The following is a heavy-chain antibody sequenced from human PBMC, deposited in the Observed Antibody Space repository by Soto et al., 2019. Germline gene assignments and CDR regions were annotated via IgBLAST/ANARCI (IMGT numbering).Heavy chain of an antibody. V-gene: IGHV3-30*03. D-gene: IGHD6-6*01. Sequence: KLGSAACGDTFKSSGVAGARKAPGKGLEWAGFISHDGSEKYYADFLKGRFTISRDTARESLYLQLNSLRDDDTAVYYCARIGYSSSSFDYWGQGTLVTVSS. CDR1: GDTFKSSG. J-gene: IGHJ4*02. CDR2: ISHDGSEK. CDR3: ARIGYSSSSFDY.